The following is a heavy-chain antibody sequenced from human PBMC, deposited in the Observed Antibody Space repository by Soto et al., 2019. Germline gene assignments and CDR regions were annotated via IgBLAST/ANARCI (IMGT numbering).Heavy chain of an antibody. CDR2: MSHSGGT. J-gene: IGHJ3*02. D-gene: IGHD1-1*01. Sequence: QVQLQQWGAGLLKPSETLSLTCAVYGGFVSSGSYYWSWIRQPPGKGLEWIGEMSHSGGTHFNPSLRSRVTISVDTTKNQCSLKMSSVTAADTALYYCARVERGTATTVVDAFDIWGPGKMVTVSS. V-gene: IGHV4-34*01. CDR1: GGFVSSGSYY. CDR3: ARVERGTATTVVDAFDI.